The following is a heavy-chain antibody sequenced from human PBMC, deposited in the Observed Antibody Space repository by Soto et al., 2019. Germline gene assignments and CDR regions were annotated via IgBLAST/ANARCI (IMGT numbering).Heavy chain of an antibody. J-gene: IGHJ4*02. Sequence: EVQLLESGGGLVKPGGSLSLSCEGSGFALSSFAMNWVRQAPGKGLEWVSASSGTGINAYYADSVRGRFTVSRDNSKNTVFFQMNSLRAEDTAVYYCANVLGWGQGTLVTVSS. V-gene: IGHV3-23*01. CDR2: SSGTGINA. CDR1: GFALSSFA. CDR3: ANVLG. D-gene: IGHD2-8*01.